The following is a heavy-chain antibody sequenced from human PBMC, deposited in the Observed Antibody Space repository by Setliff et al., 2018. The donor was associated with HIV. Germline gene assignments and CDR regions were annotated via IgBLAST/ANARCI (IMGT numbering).Heavy chain of an antibody. Sequence: ASMKVSCKASGYTFTGHYLHWVRQAPGQGLEWLGWVNPNSGDAIYAQNFQGRVTMTRDTSINAAYMELRGLRSDDTAVYYCAREVVPTSEYHTFDSWGQGSLVTVSS. J-gene: IGHJ4*02. V-gene: IGHV1-2*02. CDR3: AREVVPTSEYHTFDS. D-gene: IGHD6-6*01. CDR1: GYTFTGHY. CDR2: VNPNSGDA.